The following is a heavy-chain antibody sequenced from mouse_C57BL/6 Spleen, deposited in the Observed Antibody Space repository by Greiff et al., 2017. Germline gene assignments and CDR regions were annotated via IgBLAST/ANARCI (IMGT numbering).Heavy chain of an antibody. Sequence: VQLQQPGAELVMPGASVKLSCKASGYTFTSYWMHWVKQRPGQGLEWIGEIDPSDSYTNYNQKFKGKSTLTVDKSSSTAYMQLSSLTSEDSAVYYCARRGITTRAMDYWGQGTSVTVSS. J-gene: IGHJ4*01. D-gene: IGHD1-1*01. V-gene: IGHV1-69*01. CDR2: IDPSDSYT. CDR1: GYTFTSYW. CDR3: ARRGITTRAMDY.